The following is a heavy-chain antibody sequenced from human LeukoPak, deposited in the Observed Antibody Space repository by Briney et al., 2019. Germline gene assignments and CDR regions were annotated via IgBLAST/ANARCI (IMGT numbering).Heavy chain of an antibody. J-gene: IGHJ5*02. CDR3: ARDQAGVRGVRSPAWFDP. Sequence: RGSLRLSCAASGFTFSSYAMHWVRQAPGKGLEWVAVISYDGSNKYYADSVKGRFTISRDNSKNTLYLQMNSLRAEDTAVYYCARDQAGVRGVRSPAWFDPWGQGTLVTVSS. V-gene: IGHV3-30*04. CDR2: ISYDGSNK. D-gene: IGHD3-10*01. CDR1: GFTFSSYA.